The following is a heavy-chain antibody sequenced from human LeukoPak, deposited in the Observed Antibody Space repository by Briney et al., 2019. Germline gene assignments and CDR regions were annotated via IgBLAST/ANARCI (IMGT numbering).Heavy chain of an antibody. V-gene: IGHV4-31*03. CDR2: IYYSGST. Sequence: LQTLSLTCTVSGGSISSGGYYWSWIRQHPGKGLEWIGYIYYSGSTYYNPSLKSRVTISVGTSKNQFSLKLSSVTAADTAVYYCAREADIYYFDYWGQGTLVTVSS. CDR1: GGSISSGGYY. CDR3: AREADIYYFDY. D-gene: IGHD3-3*02. J-gene: IGHJ4*02.